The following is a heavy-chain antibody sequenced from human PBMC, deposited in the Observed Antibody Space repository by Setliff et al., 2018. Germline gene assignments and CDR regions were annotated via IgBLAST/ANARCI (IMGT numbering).Heavy chain of an antibody. Sequence: PSETLSLTCTVSGGSISSNSYYWGWIRQPPGKGLEWIGSMYYGGSTYYNPSLKSRVTISIDPSKNQLSLKLSSVTAADTAVYYCARAPRYFDSTGSYFDGWGQGTPVTVSS. J-gene: IGHJ4*02. CDR3: ARAPRYFDSTGSYFDG. CDR1: GGSISSNSYY. D-gene: IGHD3-22*01. V-gene: IGHV4-39*07. CDR2: MYYGGST.